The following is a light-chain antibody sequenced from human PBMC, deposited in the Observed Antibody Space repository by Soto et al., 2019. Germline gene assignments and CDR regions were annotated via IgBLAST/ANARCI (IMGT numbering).Light chain of an antibody. Sequence: EIVLAQSPATLPLSPGERATVSCRASRGVSRYLAWDQQKPGQAPRLLIYATSSRATGIPDRFSGSGSGTDFSLTISRLEAEDFAVYYCQQRSHGLTFGGGTKVDIK. CDR3: QQRSHGLT. CDR1: RGVSRY. J-gene: IGKJ4*01. V-gene: IGKV3-11*01. CDR2: ATS.